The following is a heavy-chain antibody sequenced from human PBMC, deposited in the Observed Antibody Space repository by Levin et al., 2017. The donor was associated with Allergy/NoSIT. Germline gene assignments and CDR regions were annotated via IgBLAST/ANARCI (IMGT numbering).Heavy chain of an antibody. CDR2: LSATGGGT. D-gene: IGHD3-9*01. CDR1: GFTFSNYG. CDR3: AKTPDWYYFDY. J-gene: IGHJ4*02. V-gene: IGHV3-23*01. Sequence: GESLKISCAASGFTFSNYGMSWVRQAPGKGLEWVSTLSATGGGTYYADSVQGRFTISRDISKNTLHLQMNSLRVEDTAVYYCAKTPDWYYFDYWGQGTLVTVSS.